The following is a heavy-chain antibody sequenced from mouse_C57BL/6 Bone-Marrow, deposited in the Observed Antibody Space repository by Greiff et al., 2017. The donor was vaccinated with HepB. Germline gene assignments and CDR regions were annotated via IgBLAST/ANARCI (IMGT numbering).Heavy chain of an antibody. V-gene: IGHV5-9-1*02. CDR3: TRDRAGTRWFAY. CDR1: GFTFSSYA. J-gene: IGHJ3*01. CDR2: ISSGGDYI. Sequence: EVMLVESGEGLVKPGGSLKLSCAASGFTFSSYAMSWVRQTPEKRLEWVAYISSGGDYIYYADTVKGRFTISRDNARNTLYLQMSSLKSEDTAMYYCTRDRAGTRWFAYWGQGTLVTVSA. D-gene: IGHD3-1*01.